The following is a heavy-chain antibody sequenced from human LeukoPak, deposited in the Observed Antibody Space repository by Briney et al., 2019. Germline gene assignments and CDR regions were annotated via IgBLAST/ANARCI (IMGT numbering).Heavy chain of an antibody. Sequence: GGSLRLSCAASGFTVSTNYMSWVRQAPGKGLEWVSVIYSGGSTYYADSVKGRFTISRDNSKNTLYLQMNSLRAEDTAVYYCAKGPRAGDYVWGSYRHINWFDPWGQGTLVTVSS. CDR1: GFTVSTNY. D-gene: IGHD3-16*02. J-gene: IGHJ5*02. CDR2: IYSGGST. V-gene: IGHV3-53*01. CDR3: AKGPRAGDYVWGSYRHINWFDP.